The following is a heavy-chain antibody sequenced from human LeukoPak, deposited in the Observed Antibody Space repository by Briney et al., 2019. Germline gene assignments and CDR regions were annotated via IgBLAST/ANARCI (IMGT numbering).Heavy chain of an antibody. D-gene: IGHD3-3*01. V-gene: IGHV4-61*02. J-gene: IGHJ3*02. Sequence: SETLSLTCTVSGGSISSGSYYWSWIRQPAGKGLEWIGRIYTSGRTNYNPSLKSRVTISVDTSKNQFSLKLSSVTAADTAVYYCARYPSEYYDFWSGYYDDAFDIWGQGTMVTVSS. CDR1: GGSISSGSYY. CDR3: ARYPSEYYDFWSGYYDDAFDI. CDR2: IYTSGRT.